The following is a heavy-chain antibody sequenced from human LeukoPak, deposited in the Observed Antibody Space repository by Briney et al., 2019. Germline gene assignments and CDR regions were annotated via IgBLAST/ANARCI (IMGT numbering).Heavy chain of an antibody. J-gene: IGHJ5*02. D-gene: IGHD2-2*01. CDR2: ISGSGGST. CDR1: GFTVSSNY. V-gene: IGHV3-23*01. CDR3: AKDVVPAAISNWFDP. Sequence: PGGSLRLSCAASGFTVSSNYMSWVRQAPGKGLEWVSAISGSGGSTYYADSVKGRFTISRDNSKNTLYLQMNSLRAEDTAVYYCAKDVVPAAISNWFDPWGQGTLVTVSS.